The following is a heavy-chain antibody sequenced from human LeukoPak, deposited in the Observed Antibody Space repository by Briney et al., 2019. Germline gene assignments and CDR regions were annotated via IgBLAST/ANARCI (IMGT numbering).Heavy chain of an antibody. CDR2: IYYSGST. J-gene: IGHJ3*02. V-gene: IGHV4-59*01. CDR3: ATYGESGFDI. CDR1: GGSISSYY. D-gene: IGHD4-17*01. Sequence: PSETLSLTCTVSGGSISSYYWSWIRQPPGRGLEWIGYIYYSGSTNYSPSLKSRVTLSVDTSKNQFSLKLSSVTAADTAVYYCATYGESGFDICGQGTMVTVSS.